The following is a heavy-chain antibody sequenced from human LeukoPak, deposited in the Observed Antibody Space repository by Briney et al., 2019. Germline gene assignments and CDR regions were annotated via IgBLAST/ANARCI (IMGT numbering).Heavy chain of an antibody. V-gene: IGHV4-59*08. J-gene: IGHJ3*02. CDR2: IDNSVST. D-gene: IGHD3-9*01. CDR1: GGSISSYY. Sequence: PSETLSLTCTVSGGSISSYYWSWIRQPPGKGLEWIGYIDNSVSTTYNPSLKSRVTISVDTSKNQFSLKLSSVTAADTAVYYCARARYVNSFYAFDIWGQGTLVTVSS. CDR3: ARARYVNSFYAFDI.